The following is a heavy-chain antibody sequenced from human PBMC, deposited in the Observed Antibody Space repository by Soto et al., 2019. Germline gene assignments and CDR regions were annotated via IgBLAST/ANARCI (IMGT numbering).Heavy chain of an antibody. CDR3: ARERNLVATINFDY. Sequence: VSVKVSCKASGYTFTVYCMHWVRQAPGQGLEWMGWVNPNNGGTNYAQKFQGRVTMTRDTSINTAYMELSRLRSDDTAVYYCARERNLVATINFDYWGQGALVTVSS. CDR2: VNPNNGGT. CDR1: GYTFTVYC. D-gene: IGHD5-12*01. J-gene: IGHJ4*02. V-gene: IGHV1-2*02.